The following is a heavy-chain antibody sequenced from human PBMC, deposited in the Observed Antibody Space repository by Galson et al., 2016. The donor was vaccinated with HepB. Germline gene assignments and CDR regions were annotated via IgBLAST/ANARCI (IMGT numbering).Heavy chain of an antibody. J-gene: IGHJ4*02. V-gene: IGHV3-23*01. CDR2: ISGSGGRT. CDR1: AGTFKNYA. Sequence: SLRLSCAVSAGTFKNYAMNWVRQAPGKGLEWVAAISGSGGRTSYEDSVRGRFTISRDNSKNTLCLRMNSAGVEDTAVYFCAKSDFFGELDKWGQGTGVVVSS. CDR3: AKSDFFGELDK. D-gene: IGHD3-10*01.